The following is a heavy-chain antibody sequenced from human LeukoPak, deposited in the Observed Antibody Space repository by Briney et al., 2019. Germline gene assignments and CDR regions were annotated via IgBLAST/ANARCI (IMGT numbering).Heavy chain of an antibody. CDR3: ARGDYVPYFDY. D-gene: IGHD4-17*01. Sequence: SLRLSSAASGFPFSRYEMNWVRQAPGKGLERVSYITSSGSTIYDADSVKGRFTMSRDNAKNSLYLQMNSLRAEYTAFYYCARGDYVPYFDYWGQGTLVTVSS. CDR2: ITSSGSTI. CDR1: GFPFSRYE. J-gene: IGHJ4*02. V-gene: IGHV3-48*03.